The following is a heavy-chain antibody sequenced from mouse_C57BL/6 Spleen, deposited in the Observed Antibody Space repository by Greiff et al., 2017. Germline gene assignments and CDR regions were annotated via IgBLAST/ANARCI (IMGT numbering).Heavy chain of an antibody. V-gene: IGHV1-5*01. CDR1: GYTFTSYW. J-gene: IGHJ1*03. CDR3: TSSTAQAPYWYFDV. CDR2: IYPGNSDT. D-gene: IGHD3-2*02. Sequence: VQLQQSGTVLARPGASVKMSCKTSGYTFTSYWMHWVKQRPGQGLECIGAIYPGNSDTSYNQKFKGKAKLTAVTSASTAYMELSSLTNEDSAVYYCTSSTAQAPYWYFDVWGTGTTVTVSS.